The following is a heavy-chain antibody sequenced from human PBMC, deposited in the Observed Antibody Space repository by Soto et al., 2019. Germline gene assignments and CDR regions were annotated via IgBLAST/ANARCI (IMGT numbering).Heavy chain of an antibody. CDR2: IYYSGST. J-gene: IGHJ5*02. V-gene: IGHV4-59*01. CDR3: ARAYDYVWGENWFDP. CDR1: GGSISSYY. Sequence: PSETLSLTCTVSGGSISSYYWSWIRQPPGKGLEWIGYIYYSGSTNYNPSLKSRVTISVDTSKNQFSLKLSSVTAADTAVYYCARAYDYVWGENWFDPWGQGTLVTVSS. D-gene: IGHD3-16*01.